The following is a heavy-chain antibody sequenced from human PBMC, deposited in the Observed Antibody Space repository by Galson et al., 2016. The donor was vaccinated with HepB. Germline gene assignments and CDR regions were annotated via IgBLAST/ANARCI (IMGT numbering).Heavy chain of an antibody. CDR1: GLTFSDHY. CDR2: ISTTGNTI. V-gene: IGHV3-11*01. CDR3: TTENPAGYYFDF. J-gene: IGHJ4*02. Sequence: LRLSCAASGLTFSDHYMTWIRQAPAKGLEWLSYISTTGNTIYYAESVRGRFTISRDNAKSTLYLQMNSLRAEDTGIYYCTTENPAGYYFDFWGRGTLVSVSS. D-gene: IGHD6-19*01.